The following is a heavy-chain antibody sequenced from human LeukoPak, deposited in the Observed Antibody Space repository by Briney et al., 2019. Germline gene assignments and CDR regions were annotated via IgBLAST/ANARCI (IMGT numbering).Heavy chain of an antibody. CDR2: MNPNSGNT. J-gene: IGHJ4*02. Sequence: ASVKVSCKASGYTSTSYDINWVRQATGQGLEWMGWMNPNSGNTGYAQKFQGRVTITADKSTSTAYMELSSLRSEDTAVYYCARASLHDYFDYWGQGTLVTVSS. CDR3: ARASLHDYFDY. CDR1: GYTSTSYD. V-gene: IGHV1-8*01.